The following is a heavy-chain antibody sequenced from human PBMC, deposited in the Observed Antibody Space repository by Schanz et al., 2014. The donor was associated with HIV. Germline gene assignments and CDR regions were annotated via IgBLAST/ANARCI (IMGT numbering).Heavy chain of an antibody. J-gene: IGHJ4*02. Sequence: QVRLPQWGAGLLKPSETLSLTCAVYGSSFNDYYWGWIRQAPGKGPEWIGEINHSGIPNYNPSLESRVTISVDTSKNQFSLKLSSVTAADTAVYYCARDGGRRGGERQRFGYWGQGTLVTVSS. V-gene: IGHV4-34*01. D-gene: IGHD3-16*01. CDR1: GSSFNDYY. CDR3: ARDGGRRGGERQRFGY. CDR2: INHSGIP.